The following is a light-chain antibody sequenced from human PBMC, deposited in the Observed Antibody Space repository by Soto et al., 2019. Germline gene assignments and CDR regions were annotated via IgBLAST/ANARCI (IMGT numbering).Light chain of an antibody. CDR1: QSISRS. J-gene: IGKJ1*01. CDR2: DAS. Sequence: EIVLTQSPAILSVSPGERATLSCRASQSISRSLAWYQQKPGQAPRLLISDASTRATGIPARFSGSGSGTDFTLTIKRLEPEDFAVYYCQYYNHWWTFGQGTKVDIK. CDR3: QYYNHWWT. V-gene: IGKV3-15*01.